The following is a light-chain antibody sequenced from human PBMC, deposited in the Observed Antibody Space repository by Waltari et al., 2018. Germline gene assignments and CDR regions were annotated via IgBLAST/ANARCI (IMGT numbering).Light chain of an antibody. CDR3: QHYVRLPAT. CDR2: GAS. V-gene: IGKV3-20*01. CDR1: QSVRGS. Sequence: EIVLTQSPGTLSLSPGERATLSCRASQSVRGSLAWYQQKAGQAPRLLLYGASSRATGIPDRFSGSGSGTDFSLTISRLEPEDCAVYYCQHYVRLPATFGQGTKVEI. J-gene: IGKJ1*01.